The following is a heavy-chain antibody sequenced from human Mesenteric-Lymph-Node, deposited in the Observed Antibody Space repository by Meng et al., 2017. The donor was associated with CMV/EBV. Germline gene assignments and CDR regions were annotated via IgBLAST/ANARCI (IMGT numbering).Heavy chain of an antibody. D-gene: IGHD4-17*01. J-gene: IGHJ4*02. V-gene: IGHV3-9*01. CDR2: ITWNSETI. CDR1: GFIFDDYA. CDR3: AKDVYGIHLHYIDY. Sequence: SLKISCTPSGFIFDDYAMHWVRQAPGKGLEWVAGITWNSETIRYADSVRGRFTISRDNTKNSLYLQMNSLRADDTALYYCAKDVYGIHLHYIDYWGQGTLVTVSS.